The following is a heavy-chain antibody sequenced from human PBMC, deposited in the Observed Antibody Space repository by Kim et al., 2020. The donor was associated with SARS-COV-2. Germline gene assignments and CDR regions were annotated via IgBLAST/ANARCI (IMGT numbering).Heavy chain of an antibody. Sequence: GGSLRLSCTASGFTFGDYAMSWFRQAPGKGLEWVGFIRSKAYGGTTEYSASVKGRFTISRDDSKSIAYLQMNSLKTEDTAVYYCTRDLVGYYYDSSGYYWGQGTLVTVSS. CDR3: TRDLVGYYYDSSGYY. D-gene: IGHD3-22*01. CDR1: GFTFGDYA. J-gene: IGHJ4*02. V-gene: IGHV3-49*03. CDR2: IRSKAYGGTT.